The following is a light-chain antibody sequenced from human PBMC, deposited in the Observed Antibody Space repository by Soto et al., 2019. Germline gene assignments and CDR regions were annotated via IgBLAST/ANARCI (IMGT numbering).Light chain of an antibody. Sequence: DIQMTQSPTSLSASVGDRVTITCRASQDIRNFVAWYQQKPGKAPKLLIYAASTLQSGVPSRFSDSGSGTDFTLTINSLQPEDDATYSCQKYSSVPVFGPGTKVEIK. CDR1: QDIRNF. J-gene: IGKJ3*01. CDR3: QKYSSVPV. V-gene: IGKV1-27*01. CDR2: AAS.